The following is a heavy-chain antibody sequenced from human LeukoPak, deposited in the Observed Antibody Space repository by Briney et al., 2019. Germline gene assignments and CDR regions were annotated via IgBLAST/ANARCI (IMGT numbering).Heavy chain of an antibody. V-gene: IGHV4-39*01. CDR2: IFYSGTT. Sequence: SETLSLTCTVSGGSISSSSYYWVWIRQPPGKGLEWIANIFYSGTTYYNPSLKSRVTISVDMSKNQFSLRLSSASAADTAVYYCARRANSGTYYGAFDIWGQGTMVTVSS. CDR3: ARRANSGTYYGAFDI. CDR1: GGSISSSSYY. J-gene: IGHJ3*02. D-gene: IGHD1-26*01.